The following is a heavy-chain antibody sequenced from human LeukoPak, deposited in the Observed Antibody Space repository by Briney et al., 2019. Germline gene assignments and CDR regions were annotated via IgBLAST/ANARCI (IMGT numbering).Heavy chain of an antibody. CDR1: GFTFRSYW. Sequence: GGSLRLSCAASGFTFRSYWMHWVRQAPGKGLVWVSRINSDGSSTSYADSVKGRFTISRDNAKNTLYLQMNSLRAEDTAVYYCVRGNDYGGPHYWGQGTLVTVSS. CDR3: VRGNDYGGPHY. CDR2: INSDGSST. D-gene: IGHD4-23*01. J-gene: IGHJ4*02. V-gene: IGHV3-74*01.